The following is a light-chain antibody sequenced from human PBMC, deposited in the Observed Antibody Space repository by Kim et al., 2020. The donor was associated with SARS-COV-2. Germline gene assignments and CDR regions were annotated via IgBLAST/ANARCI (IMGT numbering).Light chain of an antibody. CDR3: SSYTSSKTYV. CDR1: SSYVGVYNY. Sequence: QSALTQPASVSGSPGQSITISCTGTSSYVGVYNYVSWYQQHPGKAPKLMVYDVSKWPSGVSNRFSGSKSGNTASLTISGLQAEDEADYYCSSYTSSKTYVFGTGTKVTVL. V-gene: IGLV2-14*01. J-gene: IGLJ1*01. CDR2: DVS.